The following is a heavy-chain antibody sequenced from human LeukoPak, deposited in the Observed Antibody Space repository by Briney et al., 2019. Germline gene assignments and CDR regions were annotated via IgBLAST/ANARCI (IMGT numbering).Heavy chain of an antibody. Sequence: PGGSLRLSCAASGFTFSSYSMNWVRQAPGKGLEWVSSISTSSIYIYYADSVKGRFTISRDNAKKSVHLQMNSLRAEDTAVYYCARARNGGSFDPWGQGTLVTVSS. J-gene: IGHJ5*02. CDR2: ISTSSIYI. CDR1: GFTFSSYS. V-gene: IGHV3-21*01. CDR3: ARARNGGSFDP. D-gene: IGHD3-16*01.